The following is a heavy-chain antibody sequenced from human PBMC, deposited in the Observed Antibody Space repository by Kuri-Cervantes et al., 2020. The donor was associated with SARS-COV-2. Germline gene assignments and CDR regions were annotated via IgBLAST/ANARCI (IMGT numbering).Heavy chain of an antibody. CDR1: GFSLSTSGMC. D-gene: IGHD3-16*02. J-gene: IGHJ4*02. V-gene: IGHV2-70*11. CDR2: IDWDDDK. Sequence: SGPTLVKPTQTLTLTCTFSGFSLSTSGMCVSWIRQPPGKALEWLARIDWDDDKYYSTSLKTRLTISKDTSKNQVVLTMTNMDPVDTATYYCARIRSDYVWGSYRYPFDYWGQGTLVTVSS. CDR3: ARIRSDYVWGSYRYPFDY.